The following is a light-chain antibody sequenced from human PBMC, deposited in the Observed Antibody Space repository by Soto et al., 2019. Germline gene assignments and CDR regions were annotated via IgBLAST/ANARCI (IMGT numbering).Light chain of an antibody. J-gene: IGKJ4*01. V-gene: IGKV1-5*03. CDR2: KAS. CDR3: QQYNSYPLT. CDR1: QSISSW. Sequence: DIQMTQSPSTLSASVGDRVTVTCRASQSISSWLAWYQQKPGKAPKLLIYKASSLESGVPSRFSGSGSGTEFTLTISSLQPDDFATYDCQQYNSYPLTFGGGTKVEIK.